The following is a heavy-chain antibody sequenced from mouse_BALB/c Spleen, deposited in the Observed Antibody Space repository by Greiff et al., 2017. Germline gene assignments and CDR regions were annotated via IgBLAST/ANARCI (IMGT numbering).Heavy chain of an antibody. CDR2: ISYSGST. CDR3: TRSPGYDGSFAY. J-gene: IGHJ3*01. CDR1: GYSITSDYA. V-gene: IGHV3-2*02. Sequence: EVKLVESGPGLVKPSQSLSLTCTVTGYSITSDYAWNWIRQFPGNKLEWMGYISYSGSTSYNPSLKSRISITRDTSKNQFFLQLNSVTTEDTATYYCTRSPGYDGSFAYWGQGTLVTVSA. D-gene: IGHD2-14*01.